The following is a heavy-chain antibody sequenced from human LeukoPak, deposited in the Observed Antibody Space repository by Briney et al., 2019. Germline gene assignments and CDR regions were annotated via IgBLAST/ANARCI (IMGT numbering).Heavy chain of an antibody. CDR3: AKCGNSGCHLIDY. CDR1: GITFSKVW. V-gene: IGHV3-23*01. J-gene: IGHJ4*02. Sequence: GGSLRLSCAASGITFSKVWMSWVRQAPGKGLEWVSAISGRTGSTYYSDSVKGRFTISRDNSKSTLYLQMDSLRAEDTAVYYCAKCGNSGCHLIDYWGQGTLVTVSS. CDR2: ISGRTGST. D-gene: IGHD5-12*01.